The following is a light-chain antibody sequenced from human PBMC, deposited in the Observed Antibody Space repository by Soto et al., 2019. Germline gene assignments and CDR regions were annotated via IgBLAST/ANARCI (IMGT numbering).Light chain of an antibody. CDR2: VEGSGSF. J-gene: IGLJ3*02. Sequence: QLVLTQSSSASASLGSSVKLTYTLSSGHSSYIIAWHQQQPGKAPRYLMKVEGSGSFNKGSGVPDRFSGYRSGADRYLTISNLQFEDEADYYCETWDRNTWVFGGGTKLTVL. V-gene: IGLV4-60*02. CDR1: SGHSSYI. CDR3: ETWDRNTWV.